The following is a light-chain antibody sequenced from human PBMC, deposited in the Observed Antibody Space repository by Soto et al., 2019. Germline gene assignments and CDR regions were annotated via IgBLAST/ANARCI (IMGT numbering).Light chain of an antibody. CDR1: QSLLHSNGHDY. J-gene: IGKJ3*01. CDR2: LGS. CDR3: MQRLEMSFT. Sequence: DLVMTHSPLSLPVTPGESASISCRSTQSLLHSNGHDYLDWYRQKPGQSPQLLIYLGSNRASGVPDRFSGSGSGTDFTLKISRVEAEDVGVYYCMQRLEMSFTFGPGTKLEIK. V-gene: IGKV2-28*01.